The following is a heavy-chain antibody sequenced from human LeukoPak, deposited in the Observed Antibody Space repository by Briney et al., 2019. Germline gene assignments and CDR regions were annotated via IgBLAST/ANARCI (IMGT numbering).Heavy chain of an antibody. CDR3: AKDGIWFGDLTYFDY. Sequence: GGSLRLSCAGSGFTFSSFGMHWVRQAPGKGLEWVAVISHDGSYEYYADSMKGRFTISRDTSKNTLYLQMNSLRAEDTAVYYCAKDGIWFGDLTYFDYWGQGVLVTVPS. V-gene: IGHV3-30*18. J-gene: IGHJ4*02. CDR2: ISHDGSYE. CDR1: GFTFSSFG. D-gene: IGHD3-10*01.